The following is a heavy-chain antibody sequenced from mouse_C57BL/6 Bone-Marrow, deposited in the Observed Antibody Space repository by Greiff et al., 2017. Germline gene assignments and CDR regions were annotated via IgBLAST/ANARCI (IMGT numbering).Heavy chain of an antibody. D-gene: IGHD2-14*01. Sequence: EVHLVESGGGLVKPGGSLKLSCAASGFTFSSYAMSWVRQTPERRLEWVATISDGGSYTYYPDNVKGRFTISRDNAKNNLYLQMSHLKSEDTAMYYCAIVYRVTPRLDYWGQGTTLTVSS. J-gene: IGHJ2*01. CDR1: GFTFSSYA. CDR2: ISDGGSYT. V-gene: IGHV5-4*01. CDR3: AIVYRVTPRLDY.